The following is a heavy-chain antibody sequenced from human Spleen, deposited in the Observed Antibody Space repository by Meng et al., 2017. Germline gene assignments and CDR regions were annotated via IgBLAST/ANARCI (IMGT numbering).Heavy chain of an antibody. Sequence: GESLKISCAASGFTFSDYYMSWIRQAPGKGLEWVSYISSSGSTIYYADSVKGRFTISRDNAKNTLYLQMNSLRAEDTAVYYCARDPNRGIDYWGQGILVTVSS. V-gene: IGHV3-11*01. CDR2: ISSSGSTI. J-gene: IGHJ4*02. D-gene: IGHD2/OR15-2a*01. CDR3: ARDPNRGIDY. CDR1: GFTFSDYY.